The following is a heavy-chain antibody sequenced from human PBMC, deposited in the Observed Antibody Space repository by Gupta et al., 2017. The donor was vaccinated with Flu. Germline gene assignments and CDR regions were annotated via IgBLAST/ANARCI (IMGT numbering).Heavy chain of an antibody. J-gene: IGHJ1*01. V-gene: IGHV3-53*02. Sequence: EVQLVETGGTLIQPGGSLRLSCAGSGFTGRSNYLTWVRQAPGKGLECVSVTHSDGNTYYADSVRGRFAVSRDSSKNILFLQMNGLRVDDTAMYYCTRGMAAAGESWGQGTLVTVSS. CDR2: THSDGNT. CDR3: TRGMAAAGES. CDR1: GFTGRSNY. D-gene: IGHD6-13*01.